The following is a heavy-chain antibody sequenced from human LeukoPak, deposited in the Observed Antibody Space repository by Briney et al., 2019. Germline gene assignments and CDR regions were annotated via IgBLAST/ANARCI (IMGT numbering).Heavy chain of an antibody. V-gene: IGHV3-48*03. Sequence: GGSLRLSCAASGFIFSTYEMHWVRQAPGQGLEWVSYISTSGSTIYYADSVKGLFTFSRDNARNSLFLQMNRLRAEDTAVYYCAREGRAYSFEYWGQGTLVTVSS. D-gene: IGHD2-21*01. J-gene: IGHJ4*02. CDR2: ISTSGSTI. CDR1: GFIFSTYE. CDR3: AREGRAYSFEY.